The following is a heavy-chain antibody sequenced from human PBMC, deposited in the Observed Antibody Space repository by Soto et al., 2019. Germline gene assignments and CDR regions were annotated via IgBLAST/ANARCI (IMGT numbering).Heavy chain of an antibody. V-gene: IGHV3-30*18. CDR2: ISYDGSNK. J-gene: IGHJ6*02. CDR1: GFTFSSYG. CDR3: AKDVHNVLLWFGGVYGMDV. D-gene: IGHD3-10*01. Sequence: GGSLRLSCAASGFTFSSYGMHWVRQAPGKGLEWVAVISYDGSNKYYADSVKGRFTISRDNSKNTLYLQMNSLRAEDTAVYYCAKDVHNVLLWFGGVYGMDVWGQGTTVTVSS.